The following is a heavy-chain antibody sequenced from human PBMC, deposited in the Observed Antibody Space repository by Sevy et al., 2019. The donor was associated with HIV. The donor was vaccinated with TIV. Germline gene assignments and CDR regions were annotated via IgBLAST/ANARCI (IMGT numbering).Heavy chain of an antibody. Sequence: GGSLRLSCAASGFTFSSYVMHWVRQAPGKGLEWVALIWYDGTIKYYADSVKGRFTISRDNSKDTLFLQMNSLTPEDTAVYYCARGGGYCGGDCXSXXXWGQGALVTVSS. CDR3: ARGGGYCGGDCXSXXX. V-gene: IGHV3-33*08. D-gene: IGHD2-21*02. J-gene: IGHJ4*02. CDR1: GFTFSSYV. CDR2: IWYDGTIK.